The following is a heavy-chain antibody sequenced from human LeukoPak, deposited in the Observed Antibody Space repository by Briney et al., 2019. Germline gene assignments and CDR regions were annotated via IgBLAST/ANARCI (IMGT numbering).Heavy chain of an antibody. CDR3: ARHADEDYDFWSGYGNTPNWFDP. CDR2: IYYSGST. D-gene: IGHD3-3*01. J-gene: IGHJ5*02. Sequence: PSETLSLTCTVSGDSISSSSYYWGWIRQPPGTGLEWIGSIYYSGSTYYNPSLKSRVTISVDTSKNQFSLKLSSVTAADTAVYYCARHADEDYDFWSGYGNTPNWFDPWGQGTLVTVSS. CDR1: GDSISSSSYY. V-gene: IGHV4-39*01.